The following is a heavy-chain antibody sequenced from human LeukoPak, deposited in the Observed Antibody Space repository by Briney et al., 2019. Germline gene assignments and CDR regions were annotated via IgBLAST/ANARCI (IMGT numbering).Heavy chain of an antibody. CDR2: IYSGGST. D-gene: IGHD1-26*01. Sequence: GGSLRLSCAASGFTVSSNYMSWVRQAPGKGLEWVSVIYSGGSTYYADSVKGRFAISRDNTKNTLYLQMNSLRAEDTAVYYCARDSGSYGVGPSDYWGQGTLVTVSS. CDR3: ARDSGSYGVGPSDY. J-gene: IGHJ4*02. CDR1: GFTVSSNY. V-gene: IGHV3-66*01.